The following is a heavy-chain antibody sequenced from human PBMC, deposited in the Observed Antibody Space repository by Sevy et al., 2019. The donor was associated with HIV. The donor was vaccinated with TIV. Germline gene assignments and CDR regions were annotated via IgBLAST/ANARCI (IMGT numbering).Heavy chain of an antibody. D-gene: IGHD3-22*01. CDR1: GYTFTSYG. V-gene: IGHV1-18*01. CDR3: ARGGRRGDYYDTFDY. Sequence: ASVKVSCKASGYTFTSYGISWVRQAPGQGLEWMGWISAYNGNTNYAQTLQGRVTMTTDTSTSTAYMELRSLRSDDTAVYYCARGGRRGDYYDTFDYWGQGTLVTVSS. J-gene: IGHJ4*02. CDR2: ISAYNGNT.